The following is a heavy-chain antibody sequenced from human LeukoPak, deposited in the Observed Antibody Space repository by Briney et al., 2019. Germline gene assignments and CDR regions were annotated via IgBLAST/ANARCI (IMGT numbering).Heavy chain of an antibody. CDR3: ARDYVYAFDY. Sequence: GGSLRLSCAASGFSFSSYSINWVRQAPGKGMEWVSYISGDGNAKHYTDSVKGRFTISRDNAKNALYLQMDSLRAEDTAVYFCARDYVYAFDYWGQGTLVTVSS. J-gene: IGHJ4*02. V-gene: IGHV3-48*01. D-gene: IGHD2/OR15-2a*01. CDR1: GFSFSSYS. CDR2: ISGDGNAK.